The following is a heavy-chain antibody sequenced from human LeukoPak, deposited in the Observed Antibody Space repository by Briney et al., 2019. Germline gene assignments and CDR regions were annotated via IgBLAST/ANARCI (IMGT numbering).Heavy chain of an antibody. CDR3: ARDASDVLLWFGELWDPDYYYGMDV. CDR2: ISSSSSYI. V-gene: IGHV3-21*01. J-gene: IGHJ6*02. Sequence: GGSLRLSCAASGFTFSSYSMNWVRQAPGKGLEWVSSISSSSSYIYYADSVKGRFTISRDNAKNSLYLQMNSLRAEDTAVYYCARDASDVLLWFGELWDPDYYYGMDVWGQGTTVTVS. D-gene: IGHD3-10*01. CDR1: GFTFSSYS.